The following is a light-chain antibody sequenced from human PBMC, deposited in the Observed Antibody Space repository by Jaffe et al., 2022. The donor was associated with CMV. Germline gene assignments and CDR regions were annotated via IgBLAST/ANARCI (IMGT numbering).Light chain of an antibody. J-gene: IGKJ1*01. CDR2: GAS. CDR3: QQYDTWPQT. CDR1: QSVNSN. Sequence: EIVMTQSPATLSVSPGERATLSCRASQSVNSNLAWYQQKPGQAPRLLIYGASTRATGIPARFSGSGSGTEFTLAISGLQSEDVALYYCQQYDTWPQTFGQGTKVENK. V-gene: IGKV3-15*01.